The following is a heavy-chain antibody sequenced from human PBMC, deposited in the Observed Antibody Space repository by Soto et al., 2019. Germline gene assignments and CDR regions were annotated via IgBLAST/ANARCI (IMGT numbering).Heavy chain of an antibody. Sequence: SETLSLTCAVYGGSFSGYYWSWIRQPPGKGLEWIGEINHSGSTNYNPSLKSRVTISVDTSKNQFSLKLSSVTAADTAVYYCGRRGAIVVVVAATGRWFDPWGQGTLVTVSS. D-gene: IGHD2-15*01. CDR3: GRRGAIVVVVAATGRWFDP. V-gene: IGHV4-34*01. CDR2: INHSGST. J-gene: IGHJ5*02. CDR1: GGSFSGYY.